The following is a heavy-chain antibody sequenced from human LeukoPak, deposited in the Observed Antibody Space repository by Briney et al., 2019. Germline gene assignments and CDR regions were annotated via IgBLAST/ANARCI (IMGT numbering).Heavy chain of an antibody. CDR1: KFTFSHFG. V-gene: IGHV3-33*06. Sequence: GGSLRLSCAASKFTFSHFGMHWVRQAPGKGLQWVAVIWSDGSNQYYADSVKGRFTISRDNSNNMVFLQMNSLRVDDTGVYYCVKDAQRGFDYSNSLEYWGQGALVTVSS. CDR2: IWSDGSNQ. D-gene: IGHD4-11*01. J-gene: IGHJ4*02. CDR3: VKDAQRGFDYSNSLEY.